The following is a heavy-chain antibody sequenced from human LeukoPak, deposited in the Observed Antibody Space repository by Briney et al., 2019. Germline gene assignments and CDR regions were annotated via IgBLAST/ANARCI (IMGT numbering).Heavy chain of an antibody. D-gene: IGHD3-22*01. CDR3: ARDSSRYYYDSSGYLDP. V-gene: IGHV1-18*01. Sequence: ASVKVPCKASGYTFTSYGISWVRQAPGQGLEWMGWISAYNGNTNYAQKLQGRVTMTTDTSTSTAYVELRSLRSDDTAVYYCARDSSRYYYDSSGYLDPWGQGTLVTVSS. CDR2: ISAYNGNT. J-gene: IGHJ5*02. CDR1: GYTFTSYG.